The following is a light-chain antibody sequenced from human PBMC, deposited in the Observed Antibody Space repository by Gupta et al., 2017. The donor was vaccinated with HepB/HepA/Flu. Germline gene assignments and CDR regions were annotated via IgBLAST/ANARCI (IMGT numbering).Light chain of an antibody. V-gene: IGLV4-60*03. CDR2: GEGNGKS. CDR1: SGHSSYI. J-gene: IGLJ1*01. Sequence: QPVLTQSSSASASLGSSVKLTCTLSSGHSSYIIAWHQQQPAKDPREVMNGEGNGKSNKGSGGLYRSTGYSSGAETNLKLSDLQADDYSESSCACWGTRVFGVGTKVTVL. CDR3: ACWGTRV.